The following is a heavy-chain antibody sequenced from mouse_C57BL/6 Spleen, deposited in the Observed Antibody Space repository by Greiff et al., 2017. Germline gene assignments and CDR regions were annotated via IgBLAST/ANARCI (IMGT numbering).Heavy chain of an antibody. CDR1: GYTFTSYD. Sequence: QVQLQQSGPELVKPGASVKLSCKASGYTFTSYDINWVKQRPGQGLEWIGWIYPRDGSTKYNEKFKGKATLTVDTSSSTAYMELHSLTSEDSAVYFCASYYGSSYVRTWFAYWGQGTLVTVSA. D-gene: IGHD1-1*01. CDR3: ASYYGSSYVRTWFAY. J-gene: IGHJ3*01. V-gene: IGHV1-85*01. CDR2: IYPRDGST.